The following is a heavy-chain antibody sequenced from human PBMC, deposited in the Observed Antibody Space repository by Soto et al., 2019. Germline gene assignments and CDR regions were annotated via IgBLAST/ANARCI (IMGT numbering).Heavy chain of an antibody. CDR2: IYYSGST. Sequence: PSETLSLTCTVSGGSISSYYWSWIRQPPGKGLEWIGYIYYSGSTNYNPSLKSRVTISVDTSKNQFSLKLSSVTAADTAVYYCARDQTHDYGDYSFDYWGQGTLVTVSS. V-gene: IGHV4-59*01. CDR1: GGSISSYY. CDR3: ARDQTHDYGDYSFDY. J-gene: IGHJ4*02. D-gene: IGHD4-17*01.